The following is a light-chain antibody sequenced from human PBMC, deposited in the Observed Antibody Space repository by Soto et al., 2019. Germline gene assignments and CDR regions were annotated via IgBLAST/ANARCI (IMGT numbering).Light chain of an antibody. Sequence: EIVVTQSPATLSLSPGERATLSCRASQSISSHLAWYQQKPGQAPRLLMYDASNRATGIPARFSGSGSGTDFTLTISSLEPEDFAVYYCQQRSNWPLTFGGGTKVEIK. V-gene: IGKV3-11*01. CDR3: QQRSNWPLT. CDR2: DAS. J-gene: IGKJ4*01. CDR1: QSISSH.